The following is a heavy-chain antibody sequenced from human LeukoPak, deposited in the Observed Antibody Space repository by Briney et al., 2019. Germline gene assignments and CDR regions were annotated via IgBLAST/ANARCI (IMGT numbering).Heavy chain of an antibody. CDR1: GGSISSSSYY. V-gene: IGHV4-39*01. Sequence: SETLSLTCTVSGGSISSSSYYWGWIRQPPGKGLEWIGDISYSGSTYYNPSLKSRVTIFVDTSKNQFSLKLSSVTATDTAVYYCASGGSSSWYRWFDPWGQGTLATVSS. CDR3: ASGGSSSWYRWFDP. D-gene: IGHD6-13*01. CDR2: ISYSGST. J-gene: IGHJ5*02.